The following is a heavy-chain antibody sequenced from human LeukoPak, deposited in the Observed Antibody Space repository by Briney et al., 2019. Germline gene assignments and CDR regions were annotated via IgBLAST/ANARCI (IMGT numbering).Heavy chain of an antibody. CDR1: GFTFSSYW. CDR3: ARESIAATFYYFDY. CDR2: IKQDGSEK. J-gene: IGHJ4*02. D-gene: IGHD6-6*01. Sequence: GGSLRLSCAASGFTFSSYWMSWVRQAPGKGLEWVPNIKQDGSEKYYVDSVKGRFTISRDNAKNSLYLQMNSLRAEDTAVYYCARESIAATFYYFDYWGQGTLVTVSS. V-gene: IGHV3-7*01.